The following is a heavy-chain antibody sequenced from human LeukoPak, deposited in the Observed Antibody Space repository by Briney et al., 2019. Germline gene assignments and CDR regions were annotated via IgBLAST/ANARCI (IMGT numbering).Heavy chain of an antibody. Sequence: GASVKVSCKASGYTFTGYYMHWVRQAPGQGLEWMGWINPNSGGTNYAQKFQGRVTTTRDTSISTAYMELSRLRSDDTAVYYCARDTGTTPDLFDYWGQGTLVTVSS. J-gene: IGHJ4*02. CDR1: GYTFTGYY. V-gene: IGHV1-2*02. CDR2: INPNSGGT. D-gene: IGHD1-1*01. CDR3: ARDTGTTPDLFDY.